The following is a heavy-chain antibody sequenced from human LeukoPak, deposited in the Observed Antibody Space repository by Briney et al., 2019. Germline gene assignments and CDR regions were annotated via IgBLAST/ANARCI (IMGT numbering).Heavy chain of an antibody. CDR2: ISAYNGNT. D-gene: IGHD3-22*01. V-gene: IGHV1-18*01. J-gene: IGHJ4*02. CDR3: ARDPRFDSSGYSDY. Sequence: ASVKVSCKASGYTFTSYGICWVRQAPGQGLEWMGWISAYNGNTNYAQKLQGRVTMTTDTSTSTAYMELRSLRSDDTAVYYCARDPRFDSSGYSDYWGQGTLVTVSS. CDR1: GYTFTSYG.